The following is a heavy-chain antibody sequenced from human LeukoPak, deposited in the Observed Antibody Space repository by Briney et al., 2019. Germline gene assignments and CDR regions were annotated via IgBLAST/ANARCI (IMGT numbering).Heavy chain of an antibody. CDR3: ASGGSYGVDY. CDR2: IIAIFGTA. J-gene: IGHJ4*02. CDR1: GGTFSSYA. D-gene: IGHD1-26*01. Sequence: SVKVSSKPSGGTFSSYAISWVRQAPGQGLEWMGGIIAIFGTANYAQKFQGRVTITTDESTRTAYMELSSLRSEDTAVYYCASGGSYGVDYWGQGTLVTVSS. V-gene: IGHV1-69*05.